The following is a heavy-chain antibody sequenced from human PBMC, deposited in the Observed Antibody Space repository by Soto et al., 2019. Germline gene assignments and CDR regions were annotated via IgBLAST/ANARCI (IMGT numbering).Heavy chain of an antibody. CDR1: GGTFSSYT. J-gene: IGHJ4*02. CDR3: ARDCSGGSCYFGY. CDR2: IIPILGIA. V-gene: IGHV1-69*04. D-gene: IGHD2-15*01. Sequence: SVKVSCKASGGTFSSYTISWVRQAPGQGLEWMGRIIPILGIANYAQKFQGRVTITADKSTSTAYMELSSLRSEDTAVYYCARDCSGGSCYFGYWGQGTLVTVSS.